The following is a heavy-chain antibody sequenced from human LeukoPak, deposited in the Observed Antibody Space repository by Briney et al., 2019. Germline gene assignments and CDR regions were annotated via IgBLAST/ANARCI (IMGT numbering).Heavy chain of an antibody. CDR2: IYGGGNI. CDR3: AKRSLSGTWYFDL. V-gene: IGHV3-53*01. CDR1: GFTVSSNY. J-gene: IGHJ2*01. Sequence: PGGSLRLSCAASGFTVSSNYMNWVRQAPGKGLEWVSVIYGGGNIYYADSVKGRFTISRDNSDKTLYLQMNSLRAEDTAVYYCAKRSLSGTWYFDLWGRGTLVIVSS. D-gene: IGHD3-3*01.